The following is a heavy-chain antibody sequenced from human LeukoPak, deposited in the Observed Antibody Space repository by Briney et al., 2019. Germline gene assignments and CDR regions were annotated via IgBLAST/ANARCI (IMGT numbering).Heavy chain of an antibody. D-gene: IGHD5-24*01. CDR1: GFTFSDYY. CDR2: ISSSGSTI. Sequence: GGSLRLSCAASGFTFSDYYMSWIRQAPGKGLEWVSYISSSGSTIYYADSVKGRFTIPRDNVKSLLFLQMNSLRAEDTAVYYCARDRTGHNPGDYWGQGTLVTVSA. CDR3: ARDRTGHNPGDY. V-gene: IGHV3-11*01. J-gene: IGHJ4*02.